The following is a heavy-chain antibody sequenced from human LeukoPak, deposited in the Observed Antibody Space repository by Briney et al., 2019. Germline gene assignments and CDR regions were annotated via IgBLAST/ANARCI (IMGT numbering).Heavy chain of an antibody. CDR1: GFTFSSCW. V-gene: IGHV3-7*03. J-gene: IGHJ4*02. Sequence: GGSLRLSCEASGFTFSSCWMSWVRQAPGKGLEWVANIKQDESEKYYVDSVKGRFTISRDNAKNSLYLQMNSLRAEDTAVYYCATQRDCSSTSCYRGADYWGQGTLVTVSS. D-gene: IGHD2-2*02. CDR2: IKQDESEK. CDR3: ATQRDCSSTSCYRGADY.